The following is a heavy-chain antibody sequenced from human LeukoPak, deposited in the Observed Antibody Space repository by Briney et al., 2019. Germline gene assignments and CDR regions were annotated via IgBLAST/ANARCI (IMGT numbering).Heavy chain of an antibody. D-gene: IGHD3-3*01. CDR3: AKDLHYDVAMDV. CDR2: IGSDYKT. Sequence: GGSLRLSCAASGFTIGGFAMTWVRQAPGKGLEWVSSIGSDYKTHYSESVKGRFAISRDNSQSTVFLQMNSLRAEDTALYYCAKDLHYDVAMDVWGQGTAVTVSS. J-gene: IGHJ6*02. V-gene: IGHV3-23*01. CDR1: GFTIGGFA.